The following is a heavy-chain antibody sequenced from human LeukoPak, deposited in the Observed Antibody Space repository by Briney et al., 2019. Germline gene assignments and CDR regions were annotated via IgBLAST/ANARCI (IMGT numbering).Heavy chain of an antibody. Sequence: ASVKVSCKASGYTFTGYYMHWVRQAPGQGLEWTGWINPNSGGTNYAQKFQGRVTMTRGTSISTAYMELSRLRSDDTAVYYCARGEALGYCSSTSCHNWFDPWGQGTLVTVSS. CDR1: GYTFTGYY. D-gene: IGHD2-2*01. J-gene: IGHJ5*02. CDR3: ARGEALGYCSSTSCHNWFDP. CDR2: INPNSGGT. V-gene: IGHV1-2*02.